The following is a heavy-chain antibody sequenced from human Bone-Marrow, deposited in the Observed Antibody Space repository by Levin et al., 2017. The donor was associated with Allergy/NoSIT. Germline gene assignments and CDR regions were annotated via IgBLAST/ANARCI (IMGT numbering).Heavy chain of an antibody. V-gene: IGHV3-23*01. J-gene: IGHJ4*02. CDR3: AKASHTYYFGSGSYYYFDY. D-gene: IGHD3-10*01. CDR2: INESGGNT. Sequence: GGSLRLSCAASGFTFSNYAISWVRQAPGKGLEWVSGINESGGNTYYADSVKGRFTISRDNSQNTLSLQMNSLRAEDTAVYYCAKASHTYYFGSGSYYYFDYWGQGNLVTVSS. CDR1: GFTFSNYA.